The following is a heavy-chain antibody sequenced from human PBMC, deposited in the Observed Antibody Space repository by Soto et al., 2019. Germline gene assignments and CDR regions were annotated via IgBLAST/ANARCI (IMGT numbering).Heavy chain of an antibody. CDR1: GYTFTSYD. D-gene: IGHD6-19*01. V-gene: IGHV1-8*01. CDR3: ARLAKPHGSGRGRWFDP. J-gene: IGHJ5*02. CDR2: MNPNSGNT. Sequence: QVQLVQSGAEVKKPGASVKVSCKASGYTFTSYDINWVRQATGQGLEWMGWMNPNSGNTGYAQKFQGRVTMTRNTSISTSYMELSSLRSDDTAVYYCARLAKPHGSGRGRWFDPWGQGTLVTVSS.